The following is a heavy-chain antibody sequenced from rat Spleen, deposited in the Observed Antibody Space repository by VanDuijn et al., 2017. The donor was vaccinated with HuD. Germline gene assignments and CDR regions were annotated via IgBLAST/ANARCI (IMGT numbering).Heavy chain of an antibody. Sequence: EVQLQESGPGLVKPSQSFSLTCSVTGYSITSNYWAWIRKFPGNKMEWMAYIDSAGSTNYNPSLKSRLSITRDTSKNQFFLQVNSVSTEDTATYYCARSLSYAHYFWYFDFWGPGTMVTVSS. J-gene: IGHJ1*01. D-gene: IGHD1-12*01. CDR3: ARSLSYAHYFWYFDF. CDR2: IDSAGST. V-gene: IGHV3-3*01. CDR1: GYSITSNY.